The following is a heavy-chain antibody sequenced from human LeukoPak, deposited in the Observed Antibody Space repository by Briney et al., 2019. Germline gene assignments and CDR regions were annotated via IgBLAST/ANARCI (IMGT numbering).Heavy chain of an antibody. D-gene: IGHD3-10*01. CDR3: ARDSGTTGEVKFDP. V-gene: IGHV7-4-1*02. CDR2: INTNTGNP. J-gene: IGHJ5*02. Sequence: ASVKVSCKASGYTFTSYSMNWVRQAPGQGLEWLGWINTNTGNPTYAQGFTGRFVFSLDTSVNTAYLQISSLKAEDTAVYYCARDSGTTGEVKFDPWGQGTLVTVSS. CDR1: GYTFTSYS.